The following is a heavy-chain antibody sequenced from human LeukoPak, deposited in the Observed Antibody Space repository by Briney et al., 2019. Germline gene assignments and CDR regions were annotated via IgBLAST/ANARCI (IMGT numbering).Heavy chain of an antibody. J-gene: IGHJ4*02. V-gene: IGHV1-3*01. D-gene: IGHD3-22*01. CDR2: INAGNGNT. CDR3: ARDWHDSSGLLPFDY. Sequence: ASVKVSCKASGYTITSYAMHWVRQAPGQRLEWMGWINAGNGNTKYSQKFQGRVTITRDTSASTAYMELSSLRSEDTAVYYCARDWHDSSGLLPFDYWGQGTLVTVSS. CDR1: GYTITSYA.